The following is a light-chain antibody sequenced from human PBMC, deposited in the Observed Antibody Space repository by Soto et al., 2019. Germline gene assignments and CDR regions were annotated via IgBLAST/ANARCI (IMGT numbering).Light chain of an antibody. J-gene: IGKJ1*01. CDR1: QSVRSN. Sequence: ETVITQSPGTLSVSLGERATPSCRASQSVRSNLAWYQQKPGQAPRLLIYGASTRATGIPARFSGSGSGTEFTLTISSLQSDDIAVYYCQQYHNWPAFGQGTKVDI. V-gene: IGKV3-15*01. CDR2: GAS. CDR3: QQYHNWPA.